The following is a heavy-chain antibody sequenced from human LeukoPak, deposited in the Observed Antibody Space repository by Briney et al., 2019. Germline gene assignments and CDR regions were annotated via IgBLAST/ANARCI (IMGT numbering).Heavy chain of an antibody. V-gene: IGHV1-46*01. J-gene: IGHJ4*02. CDR3: AREGYNSGWVY. D-gene: IGHD6-19*01. CDR2: ITPSGGRT. CDR1: GYTFTTYY. Sequence: ASVKVSCKASGYTFTTYYMHWVRQTPGQGLEWMGIITPSGGRTSYAQKFQGRVAMTSDMSTSTVHMELSSLRSDDTAVYYCAREGYNSGWVYWGQGTLVTVSS.